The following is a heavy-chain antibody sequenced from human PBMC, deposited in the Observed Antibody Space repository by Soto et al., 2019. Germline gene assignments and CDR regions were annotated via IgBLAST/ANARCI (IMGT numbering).Heavy chain of an antibody. J-gene: IGHJ5*02. CDR1: GYTFTSYG. CDR2: ISAYNGNT. V-gene: IGHV1-18*01. CDR3: TRDGRSNWNYEQNWFAP. D-gene: IGHD1-7*01. Sequence: QVQLVQSGAEVKKPGASVKVSCKASGYTFTSYGISWVRQAPGQGLEWMGWISAYNGNTNYAQKLQGRVTMTTDTSTRTAYMELRSVRSYDTAVYYGTRDGRSNWNYEQNWFAPWGKGTLVTVSS.